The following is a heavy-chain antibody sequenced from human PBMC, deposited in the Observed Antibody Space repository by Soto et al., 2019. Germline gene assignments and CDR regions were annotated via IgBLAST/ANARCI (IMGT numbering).Heavy chain of an antibody. J-gene: IGHJ5*02. CDR1: GFSFSNYG. Sequence: PGGSLRLSCAASGFSFSNYGMHWVRQAPGKGLEWVAVISYDGSSKYHADSVKGRFTISRDNSKNTLHLQMNSLRAEDTAVYYCSKDRRGGRAVLHPWGQGTPVTVSS. D-gene: IGHD2-8*01. V-gene: IGHV3-30*18. CDR2: ISYDGSSK. CDR3: SKDRRGGRAVLHP.